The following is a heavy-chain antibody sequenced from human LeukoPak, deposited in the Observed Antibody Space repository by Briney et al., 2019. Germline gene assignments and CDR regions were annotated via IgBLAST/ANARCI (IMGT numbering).Heavy chain of an antibody. J-gene: IGHJ4*02. Sequence: GGSLRLSCAASGFTFSSYWMIWVRQAPGKGLEWVANIQQDGSEKYYVDSVKGRFTISRDNAKNSLYLQMNSLRAEDTAVYYCAKNPPRYFNWGQGTLVTVSS. CDR1: GFTFSSYW. CDR3: AKNPPRYFN. CDR2: IQQDGSEK. V-gene: IGHV3-7*05. D-gene: IGHD1-26*01.